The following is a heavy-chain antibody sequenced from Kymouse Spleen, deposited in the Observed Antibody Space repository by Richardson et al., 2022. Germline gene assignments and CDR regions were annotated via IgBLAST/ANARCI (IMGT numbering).Heavy chain of an antibody. J-gene: IGHJ6*02. CDR3: AREGGSGSYYYYYYGMDV. CDR2: IYYSGST. V-gene: IGHV4-61*01. CDR1: GGSVSSGSYY. D-gene: IGHD3-10*01. Sequence: QVQLQESGPGLVKPSETLSLTCTVSGGSVSSGSYYWSWIRQPPGKGLEWIGYIYYSGSTNYNPSLKSRVTISVDTSKNQFSLKLSSVTAADTAVYYCAREGGSGSYYYYYYGMDVWGQGTTVTVSS.